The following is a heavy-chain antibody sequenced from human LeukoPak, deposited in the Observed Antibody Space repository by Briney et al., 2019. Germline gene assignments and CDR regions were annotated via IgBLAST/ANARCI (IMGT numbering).Heavy chain of an antibody. Sequence: PGPSLRLSCAASGFTFSSYAMSWVRQAPGKGLEWVSAISGSGGSTYYADSVKGRFTISRDNSKNTLYLQMNSLRAEDTAVYYCAKPHYYDSSGYYYVDYFDYWGQGTLVTVSS. J-gene: IGHJ4*02. CDR2: ISGSGGST. CDR3: AKPHYYDSSGYYYVDYFDY. D-gene: IGHD3-22*01. CDR1: GFTFSSYA. V-gene: IGHV3-23*01.